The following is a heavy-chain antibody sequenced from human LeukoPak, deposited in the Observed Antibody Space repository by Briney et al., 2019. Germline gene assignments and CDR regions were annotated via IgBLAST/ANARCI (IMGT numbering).Heavy chain of an antibody. Sequence: PGGSLRLSCAASGFTFSSYWMSWVRQAPGKGLEWVANIKQDGSNKYYADSVKGRFTISRDNSKNTLHLQMNSLRAEDTAVYYCARGTWIQLWLIDYWGQGTLVTVSS. CDR3: ARGTWIQLWLIDY. CDR2: IKQDGSNK. CDR1: GFTFSSYW. V-gene: IGHV3-7*01. D-gene: IGHD5-18*01. J-gene: IGHJ4*02.